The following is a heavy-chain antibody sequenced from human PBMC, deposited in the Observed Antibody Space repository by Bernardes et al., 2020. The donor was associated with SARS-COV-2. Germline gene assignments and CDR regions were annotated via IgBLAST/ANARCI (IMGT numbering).Heavy chain of an antibody. J-gene: IGHJ6*02. CDR2: IKQYGSEK. V-gene: IGHV3-7*01. CDR3: ARDGYSDGGRYYYYGMDV. CDR1: GFTFSSYW. D-gene: IGHD5-18*01. Sequence: GRSLRVSCAASGFTFSSYWMSWVRQAPGKGLEWVANIKQYGSEKYYVDSVKGRFTISRDNAKNSLYLQMNSLRAEDTAVYYCARDGYSDGGRYYYYGMDVWGQGTTVTVSS.